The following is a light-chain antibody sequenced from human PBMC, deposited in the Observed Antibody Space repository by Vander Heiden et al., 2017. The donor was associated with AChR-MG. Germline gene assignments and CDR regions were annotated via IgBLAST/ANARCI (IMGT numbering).Light chain of an antibody. CDR2: GAS. Sequence: EIVMTQSPAALPVSPGERAPLSCWATRRVSSNVAWYQQMPGQAPRLLIYGASTRATGIPARFSGSGSGTEFTLTINSLQSDDLAVYYCQQYNSWPRTFGQGTKLEIK. V-gene: IGKV3-15*01. CDR1: RRVSSN. CDR3: QQYNSWPRT. J-gene: IGKJ2*01.